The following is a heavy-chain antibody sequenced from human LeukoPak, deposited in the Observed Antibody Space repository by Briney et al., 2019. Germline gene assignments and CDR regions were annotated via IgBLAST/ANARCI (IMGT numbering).Heavy chain of an antibody. CDR2: LNHSGTT. J-gene: IGHJ5*02. Sequence: SETLSLTRAVHGGSLSGFYWGWGRQRPGKGLEWVGELNHSGTTNYNPSLKSRVTISVDTSKNQVSLYLASVTAADTAVYYCARASSFDKTTRWNPAYFGPWGPGSLVTVAS. V-gene: IGHV4-34*01. D-gene: IGHD1-1*01. CDR1: GGSLSGFY. CDR3: ARASSFDKTTRWNPAYFGP.